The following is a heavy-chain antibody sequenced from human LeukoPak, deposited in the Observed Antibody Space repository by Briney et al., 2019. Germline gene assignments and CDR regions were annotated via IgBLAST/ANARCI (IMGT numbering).Heavy chain of an antibody. J-gene: IGHJ4*02. CDR1: GFTFSIYA. CDR2: ISDQT. Sequence: GGSLRLSCAASGFTFSIYAMAWVRQAPGKGLEWVSGISDQTYYADTVRGRFTISRDNSKNTLYLQMNSLRAEDTAVYYCAKGQASVTYKYFFGYWGQGTLVTVSS. CDR3: AKGQASVTYKYFFGY. V-gene: IGHV3-23*01. D-gene: IGHD4-17*01.